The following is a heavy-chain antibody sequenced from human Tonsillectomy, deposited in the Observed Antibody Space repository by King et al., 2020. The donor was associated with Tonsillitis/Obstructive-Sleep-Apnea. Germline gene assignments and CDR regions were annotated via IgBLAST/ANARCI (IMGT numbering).Heavy chain of an antibody. D-gene: IGHD6-13*01. CDR2: IDWDDDK. CDR1: GFSLSTSGMC. CDR3: ARIYFPYTSSWHFDY. Sequence: HVTLKESGPALVKPTQTLTLTCTFSGFSLSTSGMCVSWIRQPPGKALEWLARIDWDDDKYYSTSLKTRLTISKDTSKNQVVLTMTNMDPVDTATYYCARIYFPYTSSWHFDYWGQGTLVTVSS. J-gene: IGHJ4*02. V-gene: IGHV2-70*15.